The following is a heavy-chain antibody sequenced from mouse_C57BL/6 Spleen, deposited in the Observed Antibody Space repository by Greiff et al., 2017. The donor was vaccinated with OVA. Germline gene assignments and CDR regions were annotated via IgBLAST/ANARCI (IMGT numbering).Heavy chain of an antibody. CDR1: DYTFTSYG. D-gene: IGHD1-1*01. J-gene: IGHJ1*03. CDR2: IYPRSGNT. Sequence: QVQLQQSGAELARPGASVKLSCKASDYTFTSYGISWVKQRTGQGLEWIGEIYPRSGNTYYNEKFKGKATLTADKSSSTAYMELRSLTSEDSAVYFCAKEGPFDYGSSYGWYFDVWGTGTTVTVSS. CDR3: AKEGPFDYGSSYGWYFDV. V-gene: IGHV1-81*01.